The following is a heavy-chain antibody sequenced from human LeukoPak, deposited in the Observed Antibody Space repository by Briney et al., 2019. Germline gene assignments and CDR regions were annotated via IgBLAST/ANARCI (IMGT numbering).Heavy chain of an antibody. D-gene: IGHD4-17*01. J-gene: IGHJ4*02. V-gene: IGHV4-31*03. CDR3: ARSDDYGDYGFDY. CDR1: GGSISSGGYY. CDR2: IYYSGST. Sequence: PSETLSLTCTVSGGSISSGGYYWSWIRQHPGKGLEWIGYIYYSGSTYYNPSLKSRVTISVDTFKNQFSLKLSSVTAADTAVYYCARSDDYGDYGFDYWGQGTLVTVSS.